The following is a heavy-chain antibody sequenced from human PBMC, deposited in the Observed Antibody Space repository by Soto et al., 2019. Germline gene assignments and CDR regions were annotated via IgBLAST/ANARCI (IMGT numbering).Heavy chain of an antibody. D-gene: IGHD3-9*01. CDR1: GFSFSDLW. CDR3: VSAVRYNNDPTFDY. CDR2: VTTDGSGT. J-gene: IGHJ4*02. Sequence: EVQLVESGGGLVQPGGSLRLSCAASGFSFSDLWMHWVRQAPGKGLVWVSRVTTDGSGTAYADSVKGRFTISRDNAKNMVYLQMNNLRVEDTAVYYCVSAVRYNNDPTFDYWGQGTLVTVSS. V-gene: IGHV3-74*01.